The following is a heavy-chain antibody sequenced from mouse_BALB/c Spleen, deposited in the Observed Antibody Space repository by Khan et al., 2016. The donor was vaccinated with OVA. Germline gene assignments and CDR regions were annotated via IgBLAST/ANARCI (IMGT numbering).Heavy chain of an antibody. CDR1: GDSITSGY. CDR2: IIYTGYT. Sequence: EVQLQESGPSLVKPSQTLSLTCSVTGDSITSGYWNWIRKFPGNKLEYMGYIIYTGYTYYNPSLQSRISITRHTSKNQYYLQLNTVTDEDTATYYCARWTYKYGLVYWGQGTLVTVSA. D-gene: IGHD1-2*01. CDR3: ARWTYKYGLVY. J-gene: IGHJ3*01. V-gene: IGHV3-8*02.